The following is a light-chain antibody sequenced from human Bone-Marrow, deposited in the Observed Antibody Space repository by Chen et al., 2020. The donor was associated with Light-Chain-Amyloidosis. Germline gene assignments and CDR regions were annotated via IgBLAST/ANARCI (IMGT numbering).Light chain of an antibody. V-gene: IGLV2-14*01. Sequence: QYARTQPASVSGSPGQSITISCTGTSSDVGGDNHVSWYQQHPDKAPKLMIYEVTNRPSWVPYRFSGSKSDNTASLTISGLQTEDEADYFCSSYTITNTLVFGSGTRVTVL. CDR2: EVT. CDR1: SSDVGGDNH. CDR3: SSYTITNTLV. J-gene: IGLJ1*01.